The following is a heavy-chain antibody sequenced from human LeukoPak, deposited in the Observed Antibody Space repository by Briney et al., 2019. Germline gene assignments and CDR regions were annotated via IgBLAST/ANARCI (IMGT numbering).Heavy chain of an antibody. J-gene: IGHJ6*02. V-gene: IGHV3-30-3*01. CDR3: PRDRDRRSGYYSGMDV. CDR1: GFTFSNYP. CDR2: ISYDGSNK. Sequence: GGSLRLSCAASGFTFSNYPIHWVRQAPGKGLEWVAVISYDGSNKYYADSVKGRFTISRDNSKNTLYLQMNSLRGEDTAVYSCPRDRDRRSGYYSGMDVWGQGTTVTVSS. D-gene: IGHD3-22*01.